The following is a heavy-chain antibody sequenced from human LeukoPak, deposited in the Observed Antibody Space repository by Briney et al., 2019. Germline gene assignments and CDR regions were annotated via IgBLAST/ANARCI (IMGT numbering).Heavy chain of an antibody. CDR3: ARDQDIVVVVAALRQREMGGFDP. J-gene: IGHJ5*02. V-gene: IGHV1-8*01. D-gene: IGHD2-15*01. CDR2: MNPKSGNT. CDR1: GYTFTSYD. Sequence: ASVKVSCKASGYTFTSYDIHWVRQATGQGPEWMGWMNPKSGNTGYAQKFQGRVTMTRNTSISTAYMELSSLRSDDTAVYYCARDQDIVVVVAALRQREMGGFDPWGQGTLVTVSS.